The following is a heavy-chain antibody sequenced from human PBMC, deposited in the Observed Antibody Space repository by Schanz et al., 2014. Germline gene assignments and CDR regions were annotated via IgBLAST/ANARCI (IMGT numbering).Heavy chain of an antibody. CDR1: RIIFGTYS. CDR3: AGAVATIRADSFDI. J-gene: IGHJ3*02. CDR2: INSRSNFI. Sequence: EVQLVESGGGLVKPGGSLRLSCTASRIIFGTYSMNWIRHTPKGLEWVSSINSRSNFIYYADSVKGRFTISRDNAKNSLYLQMNSLRAEDTAVYYCAGAVATIRADSFDIWGQGTMVAVSS. D-gene: IGHD5-12*01. V-gene: IGHV3-21*01.